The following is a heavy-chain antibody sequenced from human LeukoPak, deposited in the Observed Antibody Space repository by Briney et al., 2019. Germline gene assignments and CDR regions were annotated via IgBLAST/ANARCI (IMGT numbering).Heavy chain of an antibody. J-gene: IGHJ4*02. D-gene: IGHD6-6*01. Sequence: SETLSLTCTVSGGSISSSSYYWGWIRQPPGKGLEWIGSIYYSGSTYYNPSLKSRVTISVDTSKNQFSLKLSSVTAADTAVYYCARQRGPSQLERYWGQGTLVTVSS. CDR1: GGSISSSSYY. CDR3: ARQRGPSQLERY. CDR2: IYYSGST. V-gene: IGHV4-39*01.